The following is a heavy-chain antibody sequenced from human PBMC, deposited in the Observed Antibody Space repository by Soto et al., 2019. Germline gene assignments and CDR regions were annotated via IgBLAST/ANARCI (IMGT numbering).Heavy chain of an antibody. D-gene: IGHD6-6*01. J-gene: IGHJ4*02. CDR3: ARDPRSSSSNYYFDY. V-gene: IGHV1-46*01. CDR1: GYTFTSYY. CDR2: INPSGDST. Sequence: ASVKVSCKASGYTFTSYYMHWVRQAPGQGLEWMGIINPSGDSTTYARKFQGRVTMTRDTSTSTVYMELSSLRSEDTAVYYCARDPRSSSSNYYFDYWGQGTLVTVSS.